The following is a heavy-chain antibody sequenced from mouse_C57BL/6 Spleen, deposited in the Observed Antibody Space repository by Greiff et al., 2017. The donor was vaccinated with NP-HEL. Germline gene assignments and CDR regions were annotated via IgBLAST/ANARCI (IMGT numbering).Heavy chain of an antibody. CDR1: GYAFTNYL. Sequence: VQLQQSGAELVRPGTSVKVSCKASGYAFTNYLIEWVKQRPGQGLEWIGVINPGSGGTNYNEKFKGKATLTADKSSSTAYMQLSSLTSGDSAVYCCARNDGDYGGVLFAYWGQGTLVTVSA. V-gene: IGHV1-54*01. J-gene: IGHJ3*01. D-gene: IGHD2-3*01. CDR3: ARNDGDYGGVLFAY. CDR2: INPGSGGT.